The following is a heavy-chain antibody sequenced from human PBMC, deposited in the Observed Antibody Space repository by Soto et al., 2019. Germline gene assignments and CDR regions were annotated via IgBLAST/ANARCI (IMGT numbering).Heavy chain of an antibody. D-gene: IGHD4-17*01. J-gene: IGHJ4*02. CDR3: AGAYVDYPPYFDY. Sequence: QVQLVQSGAEVKKPGASVKVSCKASGYTFTSYGISWVRQAPGQGLEWMGWISAYNGNTNYAQKLQGRVTMTTDTSKSTAYMELRRLRSDDTAVYYGAGAYVDYPPYFDYWGQGTLVTVSS. CDR2: ISAYNGNT. V-gene: IGHV1-18*04. CDR1: GYTFTSYG.